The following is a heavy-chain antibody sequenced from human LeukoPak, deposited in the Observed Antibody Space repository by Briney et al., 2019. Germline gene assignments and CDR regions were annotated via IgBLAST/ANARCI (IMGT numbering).Heavy chain of an antibody. CDR3: ARFLSRRAAFDI. Sequence: SETLSLTCSVSGGSISSYYWSWIRQPAGKGLEWIGRIYGSGSTHYNPSLKSRVTMSGDTSKNQLSLKLISVTAADTAVYYCARFLSRRAAFDIWGQGTGVTVSS. CDR1: GGSISSYY. J-gene: IGHJ3*02. V-gene: IGHV4-4*07. CDR2: IYGSGST.